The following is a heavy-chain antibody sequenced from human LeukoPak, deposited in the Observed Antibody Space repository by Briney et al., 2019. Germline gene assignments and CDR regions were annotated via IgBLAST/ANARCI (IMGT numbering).Heavy chain of an antibody. CDR2: ISGSGFAI. CDR1: GFTFSSYE. Sequence: GGSLRLSCAASGFTFSSYEMTWVRQAPGKGLEWLSYISGSGFAIYYADSVKGRFTISRGNAKNSLYLQMSSLRAEDTAVYYCAREGDVHNWNDGYYFDHWGQGTLVTVSS. J-gene: IGHJ4*02. D-gene: IGHD1-20*01. CDR3: AREGDVHNWNDGYYFDH. V-gene: IGHV3-48*03.